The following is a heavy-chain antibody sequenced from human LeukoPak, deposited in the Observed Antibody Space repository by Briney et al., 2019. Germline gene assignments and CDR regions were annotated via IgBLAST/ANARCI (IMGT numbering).Heavy chain of an antibody. V-gene: IGHV1-2*02. CDR2: INPNSGGT. Sequence: ASVKVPCKASGYTFTPYYMHWVRQAPGQGLEWMGWINPNSGGTNYAQKFQGRVTMTRDTSISTAYMELSRLRSDDTAVYYCARDRVVVPAAFDYWGQGTLVTVSS. D-gene: IGHD2-2*01. CDR1: GYTFTPYY. J-gene: IGHJ4*02. CDR3: ARDRVVVPAAFDY.